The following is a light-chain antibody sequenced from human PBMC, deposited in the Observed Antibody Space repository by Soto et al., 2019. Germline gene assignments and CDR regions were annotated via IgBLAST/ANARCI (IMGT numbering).Light chain of an antibody. CDR2: EVS. J-gene: IGLJ1*01. CDR3: CSYAGSSTLYV. CDR1: RSEFGSYSL. V-gene: IGLV2-23*02. Sequence: QSALTQPASVSGSPGQAITISCTGNRSEFGSYSLVSWYQQHPGKAPKVIIYEVSKRPAGVSNRFSGSKSGNTASLTVSGLQAEDEADYYCCSYAGSSTLYVFGSGTKVTVL.